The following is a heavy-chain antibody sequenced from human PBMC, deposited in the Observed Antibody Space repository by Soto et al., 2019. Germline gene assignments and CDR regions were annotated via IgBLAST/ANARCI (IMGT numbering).Heavy chain of an antibody. Sequence: QVQLVQSGAEVKKPGSSVKVSCKASGGTFSPYNINWVRQALGQVLELMGRIIPVHGVTNYAQKFQARVTITADKSTSTAYMELSGLRFEDTAMYYCTRDWEITVSSWSFVGFWGRGTLVTVSS. D-gene: IGHD3-9*01. CDR2: IIPVHGVT. CDR1: GGTFSPYN. V-gene: IGHV1-69*02. J-gene: IGHJ4*02. CDR3: TRDWEITVSSWSFVGF.